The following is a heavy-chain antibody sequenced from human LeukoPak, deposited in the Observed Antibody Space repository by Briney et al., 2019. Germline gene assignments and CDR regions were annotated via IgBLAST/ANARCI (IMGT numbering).Heavy chain of an antibody. Sequence: GGSLRLSCAAPGFTFSRYAVHWVRKAPGKGLEWVAVISSDGSEEYYADSVKGRFTISRDSSKNTLYLQMHNLRAEDTAVYYCARGITISCYTSSDYWGQGTLVTVSS. J-gene: IGHJ4*02. CDR3: ARGITISCYTSSDY. D-gene: IGHD2-2*02. CDR2: ISSDGSEE. V-gene: IGHV3-30-3*01. CDR1: GFTFSRYA.